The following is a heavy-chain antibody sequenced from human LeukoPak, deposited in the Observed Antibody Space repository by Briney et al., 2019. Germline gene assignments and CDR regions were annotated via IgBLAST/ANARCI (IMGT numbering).Heavy chain of an antibody. J-gene: IGHJ4*02. CDR2: LHFSGTP. Sequence: SETLTLACSVSDDSLRTNSYYWAWIRQPPGKGLEWVGSLHFSGTPYYSPSLSSRVTVSRDTSKNHFSLNLKSVTATDTGVYFCTRGGDAHKLGNFWGPGILVTVSS. D-gene: IGHD2-2*01. CDR3: TRGGDAHKLGNF. CDR1: DDSLRTNSYY. V-gene: IGHV4-39*02.